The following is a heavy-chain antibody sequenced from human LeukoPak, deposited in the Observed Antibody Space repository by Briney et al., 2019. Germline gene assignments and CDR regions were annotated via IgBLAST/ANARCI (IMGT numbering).Heavy chain of an antibody. CDR3: ARDSAVATYYGVDV. CDR2: IQSDGTEK. D-gene: IGHD6-19*01. J-gene: IGHJ6*02. Sequence: GGSLRLSCAASGFTFSSYWMSWVRQAPGKGLEWVANIQSDGTEKNYVDSVQGRFIISRDNAKTSLYLQMNSLRADDTAVYYCARDSAVATYYGVDVWGQGITVTVSS. V-gene: IGHV3-7*01. CDR1: GFTFSSYW.